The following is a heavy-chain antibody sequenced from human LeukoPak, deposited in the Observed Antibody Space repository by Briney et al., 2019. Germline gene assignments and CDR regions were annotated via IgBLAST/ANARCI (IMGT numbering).Heavy chain of an antibody. CDR2: IYHSGST. V-gene: IGHV4-4*02. CDR1: GGSISSSNW. D-gene: IGHD4-17*01. CDR3: ARGWAVTVPVYYYYYGMDV. J-gene: IGHJ6*02. Sequence: PSETLSLTCAVSGGSISSSNWWSWVRQPPGKGLEWIGEIYHSGSTNYNPSLKSRVTISVDKSKNQFSLKLSSVTAADTAVYYCARGWAVTVPVYYYYYGMDVWGQGTTVTVSS.